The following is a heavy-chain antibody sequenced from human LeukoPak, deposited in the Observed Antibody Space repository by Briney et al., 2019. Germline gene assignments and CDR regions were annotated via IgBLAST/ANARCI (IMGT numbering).Heavy chain of an antibody. V-gene: IGHV4-34*01. CDR1: GGSFSGYY. J-gene: IGHJ4*02. Sequence: SETLSLTCAVYGGSFSGYYWSWIRQPPGKGLEWIGEINQSGSTNYNPSLKSRVTISVDTSKNQFSLKLSSVTAADTAVYYCARGRSFYSSGWYNRYYFDYWGQGTLVTVSS. CDR3: ARGRSFYSSGWYNRYYFDY. D-gene: IGHD6-19*01. CDR2: INQSGST.